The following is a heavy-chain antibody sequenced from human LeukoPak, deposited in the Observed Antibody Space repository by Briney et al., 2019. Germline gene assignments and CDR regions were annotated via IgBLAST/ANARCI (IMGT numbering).Heavy chain of an antibody. V-gene: IGHV4-34*01. CDR3: ARGRSSGYYGSLYDY. D-gene: IGHD3-22*01. CDR1: GGSFSGYY. CDR2: INHSGST. J-gene: IGHJ4*02. Sequence: SETLSLTCAVYGGSFSGYYWSWIRQPPGKGLEWIGEINHSGSTNYNPSLKSRVTISVDTSKNQFSLKLSSVTAADTAVYYCARGRSSGYYGSLYDYWGQGTLATVSS.